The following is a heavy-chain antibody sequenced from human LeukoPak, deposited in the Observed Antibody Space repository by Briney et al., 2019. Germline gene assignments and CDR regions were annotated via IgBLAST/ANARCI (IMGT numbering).Heavy chain of an antibody. V-gene: IGHV3-30*01. Sequence: GGFLRLSCAASGFTFSSYAMHWVRQAPGKGLEWVAVISYDGSNKYYADSVKGRFTISRDNSKNTLYLQMNSLRAEDTAVYYCARGGHIAARREDNWFDPWGQGTLVTVSS. D-gene: IGHD6-6*01. CDR2: ISYDGSNK. J-gene: IGHJ5*02. CDR1: GFTFSSYA. CDR3: ARGGHIAARREDNWFDP.